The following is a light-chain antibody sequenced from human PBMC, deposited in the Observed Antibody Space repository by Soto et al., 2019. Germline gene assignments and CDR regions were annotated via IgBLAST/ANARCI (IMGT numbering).Light chain of an antibody. CDR2: GAS. J-gene: IGKJ4*01. CDR3: QQMESYPLT. Sequence: DIQLTQSPSFLSASVGDIVTITCRASQDISNRLAWYQQKPGKAPKVLIYGASTLESGVPSRFSGSGYGTEFTLTISSLQPEDFAAYYCQQMESYPLTFGGGTKVEIK. V-gene: IGKV1-9*01. CDR1: QDISNR.